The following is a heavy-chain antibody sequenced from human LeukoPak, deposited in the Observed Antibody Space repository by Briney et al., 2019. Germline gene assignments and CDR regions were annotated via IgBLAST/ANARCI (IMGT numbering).Heavy chain of an antibody. D-gene: IGHD1-14*01. Sequence: ASVKVSCKASGYTFTSYYMHWVRQAPGQGLEWMGIINPSGGSTCYAQKFQGRVTMTRDTSTSTVYMELSSLRSEDTAVYYCARAYVDRVLDYWGQGTLVTVSS. CDR1: GYTFTSYY. CDR3: ARAYVDRVLDY. CDR2: INPSGGST. V-gene: IGHV1-46*01. J-gene: IGHJ4*02.